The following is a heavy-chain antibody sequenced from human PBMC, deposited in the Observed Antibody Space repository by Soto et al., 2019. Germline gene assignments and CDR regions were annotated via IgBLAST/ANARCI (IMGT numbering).Heavy chain of an antibody. CDR1: GFTFSGYT. J-gene: IGHJ4*02. V-gene: IGHV3-30-3*01. D-gene: IGHD6-19*01. Sequence: VGSLRLSCAASGFTFSGYTMHWVRQAPGKGLEWVAALSYDGSNTYYADSVKGRFTISRDNSKNTLFLQMNSLRAEDTAVYYCARASSSGWYGYFDYCGQRTLVTVSS. CDR2: LSYDGSNT. CDR3: ARASSSGWYGYFDY.